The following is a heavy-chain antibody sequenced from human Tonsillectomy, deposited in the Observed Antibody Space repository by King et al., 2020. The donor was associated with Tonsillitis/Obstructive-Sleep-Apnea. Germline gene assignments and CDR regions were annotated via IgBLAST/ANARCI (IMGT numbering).Heavy chain of an antibody. D-gene: IGHD2-8*01. J-gene: IGHJ1*01. CDR2: IYWDDDK. CDR3: AHLYCTNGVCSAEYFQH. V-gene: IGHV2-5*02. Sequence: ITLKESGPTLVKPTQTLTLTCTFSGISLSTSGVGVGWIRQPPGKALEWLALIYWDDDKRYSPSLKSRLTITKDTSKNQVVLTMTNMDPVDTATYYCAHLYCTNGVCSAEYFQHWGQGTLVTVSS. CDR1: GISLSTSGVG.